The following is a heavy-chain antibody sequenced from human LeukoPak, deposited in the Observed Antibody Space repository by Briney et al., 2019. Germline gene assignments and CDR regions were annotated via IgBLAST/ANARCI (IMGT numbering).Heavy chain of an antibody. CDR3: AKDAIAAAGTSWFDP. Sequence: GGSLRLSCTASGFTFATCAMNWVRQAPGKGLVWVSAISGSGSSTEYADSVEGRFTISRDNSKNTLYLQMDSLSAEDTAVYYCAKDAIAAAGTSWFDPWGQGTLVTVSS. CDR2: ISGSGSST. D-gene: IGHD6-13*01. V-gene: IGHV3-23*01. J-gene: IGHJ5*02. CDR1: GFTFATCA.